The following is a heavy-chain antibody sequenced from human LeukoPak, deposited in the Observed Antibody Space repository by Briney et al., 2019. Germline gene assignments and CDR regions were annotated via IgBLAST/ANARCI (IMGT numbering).Heavy chain of an antibody. Sequence: PGGSLRLSCTVSGFTVSRNYMSWVRQAPGKGLERVSVLYSGGSVYYADSVKGRFVISRDNSKNMLFLQLNSLRAEDTAVYYCARDPKFSGSGSYFVSWGQGTPVTVSS. J-gene: IGHJ4*02. V-gene: IGHV3-66*01. D-gene: IGHD3-10*01. CDR2: LYSGGSV. CDR3: ARDPKFSGSGSYFVS. CDR1: GFTVSRNY.